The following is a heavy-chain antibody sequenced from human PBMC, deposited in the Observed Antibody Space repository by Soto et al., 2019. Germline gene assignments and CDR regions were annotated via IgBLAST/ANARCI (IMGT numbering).Heavy chain of an antibody. D-gene: IGHD5-18*01. V-gene: IGHV1-3*01. CDR1: GYTFTDYA. J-gene: IGHJ4*02. CDR2: MNAGVGNT. CDR3: ARDTGYTFGSLNY. Sequence: HVELVQSGADVKKPGASVTISCKASGYTFTDYALHWVRQAPGQRLEWMGWMNAGVGNTLYSQKFQGRITITKDTSASTAYMELNSLKSEDTAIYYCARDTGYTFGSLNYWGPGTLVTVSS.